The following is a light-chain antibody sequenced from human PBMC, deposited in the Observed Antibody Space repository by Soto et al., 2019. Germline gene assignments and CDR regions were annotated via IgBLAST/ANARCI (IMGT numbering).Light chain of an antibody. CDR3: QQLSDSPLT. V-gene: IGKV1-9*01. CDR2: GAS. Sequence: DIQLTQSPSFLSASVGDIITITCRASQDISSYLAWYQQKPGKAPKVLIYGASTLQSGVPSRFSGSASGTEFTLTISSLQPEDFATYYCQQLSDSPLTFGGGTKVEI. CDR1: QDISSY. J-gene: IGKJ4*01.